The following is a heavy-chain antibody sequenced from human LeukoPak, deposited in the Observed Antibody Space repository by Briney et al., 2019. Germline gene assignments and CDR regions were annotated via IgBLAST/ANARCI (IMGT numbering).Heavy chain of an antibody. CDR1: GGSFIGYY. Sequence: SETLSLTCAVYGGSFIGYYWSWIRQPPGEGREWIGEINHIGSTNYNPSLKSRVTISVDTSKNQFSLKLSSVTAADTGVYYCARGGVRGVTTTVMNYWGQGTLVTVSS. CDR2: INHIGST. D-gene: IGHD4-11*01. V-gene: IGHV4-34*01. J-gene: IGHJ4*02. CDR3: ARGGVRGVTTTVMNY.